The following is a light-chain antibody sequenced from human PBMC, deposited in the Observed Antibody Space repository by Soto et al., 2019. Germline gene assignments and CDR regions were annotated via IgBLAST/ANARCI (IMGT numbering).Light chain of an antibody. CDR1: QDISSW. V-gene: IGKV1-12*01. CDR2: AAS. CDR3: QQGDSFPFT. J-gene: IGKJ4*01. Sequence: DIQMTQSPSSVSASVGDEVTITCRASQDISSWLAWYQQKPGKAPKLLISAASTLQSGVPGRFSGSGSGTDFTLIISSLQPEDFATYFCQQGDSFPFTFGGGTKAEIK.